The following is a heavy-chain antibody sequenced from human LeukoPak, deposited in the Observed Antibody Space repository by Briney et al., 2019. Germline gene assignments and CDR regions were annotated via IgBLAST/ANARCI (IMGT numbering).Heavy chain of an antibody. CDR2: IYYSGST. V-gene: IGHV4-31*03. CDR1: GGSISSGGYY. Sequence: PSQSLSLTCTVSGGSISSGGYYWSWIRQHPGKGLEWIGYIYYSGSTYYNPSLKSRVTISVDTSKNQISLKLSSVTAADTAVYYCARELGVYCSGGSCLWIDYWGQGTLVTVSS. CDR3: ARELGVYCSGGSCLWIDY. D-gene: IGHD2-15*01. J-gene: IGHJ4*02.